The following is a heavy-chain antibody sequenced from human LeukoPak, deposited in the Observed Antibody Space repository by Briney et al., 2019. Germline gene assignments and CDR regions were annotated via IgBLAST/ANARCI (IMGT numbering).Heavy chain of an antibody. D-gene: IGHD3-10*01. V-gene: IGHV4-39*07. J-gene: IGHJ4*02. CDR2: VHYSGLT. CDR3: ARVAYGSGSRLIDC. CDR1: GGSINSTNYN. Sequence: SETLSLTCTVSGGSINSTNYNRGWIRQPPRRGPEWLASVHYSGLTYYNSSLKSRVSISVDTSKNQFSLKLTSVTAADTAVYYCARVAYGSGSRLIDCWGQGTLVTISS.